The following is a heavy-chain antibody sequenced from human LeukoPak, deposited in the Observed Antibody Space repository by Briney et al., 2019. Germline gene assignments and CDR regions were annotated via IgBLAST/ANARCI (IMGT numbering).Heavy chain of an antibody. Sequence: SETLSLTCTVSGGSISSGGYYWSWIRQHPGKGLEWIGYIYYSGSTYYNPSLKSRVTISVDTSKNQFSLKLSSVTAADTAVYYCARVPATLVVPAAIDYWGQGTLATVSS. CDR2: IYYSGST. CDR3: ARVPATLVVPAAIDY. V-gene: IGHV4-31*03. J-gene: IGHJ4*02. D-gene: IGHD2-2*01. CDR1: GGSISSGGYY.